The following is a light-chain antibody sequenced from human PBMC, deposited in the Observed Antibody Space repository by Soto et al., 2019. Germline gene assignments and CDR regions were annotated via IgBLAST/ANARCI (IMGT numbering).Light chain of an antibody. J-gene: IGKJ4*01. CDR2: DAS. CDR3: QQFQSYALT. CDR1: QGISSA. Sequence: AIPLTQSPSSLSASVGDRVTITCRASQGISSALAWYQHKPGRAPRLLIYDASSLQSGVSSRFSGSGSGTDFTLTISSLQPEDFATYYCQQFQSYALTFGGGNKLEIK. V-gene: IGKV1-13*02.